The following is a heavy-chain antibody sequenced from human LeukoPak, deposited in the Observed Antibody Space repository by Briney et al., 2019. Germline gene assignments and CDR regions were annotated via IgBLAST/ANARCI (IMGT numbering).Heavy chain of an antibody. CDR1: GGSISSSSYY. CDR2: IYYSGST. Sequence: SETLSLTCTVSGGSISSSSYYWGWIRQPPGKGLEWIGSIYYSGSTYYNPSLKSRVTISVDTSKNQFSLKLSSVTAADTAVYYCARAGYSSGWYVGWFDPWGQGTLVTVSS. V-gene: IGHV4-39*07. D-gene: IGHD6-19*01. CDR3: ARAGYSSGWYVGWFDP. J-gene: IGHJ5*02.